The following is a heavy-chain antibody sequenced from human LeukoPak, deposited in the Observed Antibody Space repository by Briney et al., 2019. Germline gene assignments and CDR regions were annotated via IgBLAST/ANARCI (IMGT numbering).Heavy chain of an antibody. CDR2: ISSSSSYI. D-gene: IGHD2-8*02. Sequence: GGSLRLSCAASGFTFSSYSMNWVRQAPGKGLEWVSSISSSSSYIYYADSVKGRFTISRDNAKNSLYLQMNSLRAEDTAVYYCARISCTGNRCKPYSYYDIDVWGQGTTVTVSS. V-gene: IGHV3-21*01. CDR3: ARISCTGNRCKPYSYYDIDV. J-gene: IGHJ6*02. CDR1: GFTFSSYS.